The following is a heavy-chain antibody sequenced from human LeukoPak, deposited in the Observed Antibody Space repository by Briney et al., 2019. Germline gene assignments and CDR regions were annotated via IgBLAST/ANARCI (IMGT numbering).Heavy chain of an antibody. CDR3: AKDLELATPYYYYYGMDV. CDR2: ISYDGSNK. J-gene: IGHJ6*02. D-gene: IGHD1-26*01. V-gene: IGHV3-30*04. Sequence: GGSLRLSCAASGFTFSSYAMHWVRQAPGKGLEWVAVISYDGSNKYYADSVKGRFTISRDNSKNTLYLQMNSLRAEDTAVYYCAKDLELATPYYYYYGMDVWGQGTMVTVSS. CDR1: GFTFSSYA.